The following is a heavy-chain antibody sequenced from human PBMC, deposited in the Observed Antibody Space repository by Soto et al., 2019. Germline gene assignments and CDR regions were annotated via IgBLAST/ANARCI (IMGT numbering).Heavy chain of an antibody. V-gene: IGHV3-33*01. CDR3: ARVKQGRGGYDSPFDY. CDR1: GCIFSSFG. D-gene: IGHD5-12*01. CDR2: IKYDGSKT. J-gene: IGHJ4*02. Sequence: QVQLVESGGGVVQPGGSLRLSCAPSGCIFSSFGMHWVRQAPGKGLEWVAVIKYDGSKTYYGDSVKGRFTISRDNSRNTLYLQMNSLRAEDTAVYYCARVKQGRGGYDSPFDYWGQGTLVTVAS.